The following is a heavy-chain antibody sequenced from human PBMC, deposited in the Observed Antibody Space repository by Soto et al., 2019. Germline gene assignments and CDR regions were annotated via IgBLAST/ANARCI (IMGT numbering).Heavy chain of an antibody. J-gene: IGHJ6*03. Sequence: QVQLVQSGAEVKKPGASVKVSCKASGYTFTSYDINWVRQATGQGLEWMGWMNPNSGNTGYAQKFQGRVTMTRNTSISTAYMELSSLRSEETAVYYCARYTALGYDFWSGYYKDYYYMDVWGKGTTVTVSS. CDR1: GYTFTSYD. V-gene: IGHV1-8*01. CDR2: MNPNSGNT. D-gene: IGHD3-3*01. CDR3: ARYTALGYDFWSGYYKDYYYMDV.